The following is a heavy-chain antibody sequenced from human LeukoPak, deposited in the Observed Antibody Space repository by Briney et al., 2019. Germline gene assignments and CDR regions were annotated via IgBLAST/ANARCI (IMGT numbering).Heavy chain of an antibody. Sequence: GASVKVSCKASGYTFTGYYMHWVRQAPGQGLEWMGWINPNSGGTNYAQKFQGWVTMTRDTSISTAYMELSRLRSDDTAVYYCARDLWGNSSSWYNWFDPWGQGTLVTVSS. CDR3: ARDLWGNSSSWYNWFDP. J-gene: IGHJ5*02. V-gene: IGHV1-2*04. CDR1: GYTFTGYY. D-gene: IGHD6-13*01. CDR2: INPNSGGT.